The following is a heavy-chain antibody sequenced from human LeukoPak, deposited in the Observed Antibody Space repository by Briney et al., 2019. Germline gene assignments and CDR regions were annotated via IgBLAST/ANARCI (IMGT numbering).Heavy chain of an antibody. CDR1: GGSISSGGYS. J-gene: IGHJ4*02. CDR3: ARGGGAGTRIHRGFDY. D-gene: IGHD1-14*01. V-gene: IGHV4-30-2*01. CDR2: IYHSGST. Sequence: SQTLSLTCAVSGGSISSGGYSWSWIRQPPGTGLEWIGYIYHSGSTYYNPSLKSRVTIPVDRSKNQFSLKLSSVTAADTAVYYCARGGGAGTRIHRGFDYWGQGTLVTVSS.